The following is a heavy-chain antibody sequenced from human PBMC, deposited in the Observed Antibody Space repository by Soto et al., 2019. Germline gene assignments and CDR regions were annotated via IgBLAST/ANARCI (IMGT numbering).Heavy chain of an antibody. CDR2: INAGNGNT. D-gene: IGHD2-2*03. CDR3: ARDHMSGYCISTSCPPGVYYYYGMDV. Sequence: ASVKVSCKASGYTLTTYAISWVRQAPGQRLEWMGWINAGNGNTKYSQKLQGRVTITRDTSASTAYMELSSLRSEDTAVYYCARDHMSGYCISTSCPPGVYYYYGMDVWGQGTTVTVSS. V-gene: IGHV1-3*01. CDR1: GYTLTTYA. J-gene: IGHJ6*02.